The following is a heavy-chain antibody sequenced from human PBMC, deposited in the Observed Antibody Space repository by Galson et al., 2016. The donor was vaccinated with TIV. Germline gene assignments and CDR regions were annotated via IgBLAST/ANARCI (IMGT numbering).Heavy chain of an antibody. CDR2: FDPEVSKT. CDR1: GDSLNELV. Sequence: SVKVSCKVSGDSLNELVMHWVRQGPGKGLEWMGGFDPEVSKTVYAQRFQGRLTMTADTSRDTAYMELGSLTFEDTAVYYCATVAWFPGLSLDNWGQGTLVTVSS. D-gene: IGHD2/OR15-2a*01. J-gene: IGHJ4*02. CDR3: ATVAWFPGLSLDN. V-gene: IGHV1-24*01.